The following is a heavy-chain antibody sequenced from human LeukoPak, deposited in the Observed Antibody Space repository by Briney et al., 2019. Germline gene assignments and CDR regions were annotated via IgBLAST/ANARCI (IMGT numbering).Heavy chain of an antibody. J-gene: IGHJ4*02. Sequence: ASVKVSCKASGYTFTNYYIHWVRQAPGQGLEWMGIFNPSVATTNYAQKFQGRVTMTRDMSTTTVYMDLSSLRSEDTAIYYCARDHNSESNKGSLDYWGQGTLVSVSS. CDR1: GYTFTNYY. CDR2: FNPSVATT. V-gene: IGHV1-46*01. CDR3: ARDHNSESNKGSLDY. D-gene: IGHD1-26*01.